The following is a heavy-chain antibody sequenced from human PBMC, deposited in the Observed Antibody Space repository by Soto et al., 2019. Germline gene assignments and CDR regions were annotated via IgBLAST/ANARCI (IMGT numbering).Heavy chain of an antibody. V-gene: IGHV1-69*06. CDR3: TRGWEAVGTTTPFAY. CDR1: GGTFSSYA. D-gene: IGHD1-26*01. CDR2: IIPIVGTA. Sequence: QVQLVQSGADVKQPGSSVKVSCKASGGTFSSYAISWVRQAPGQGLEWMGGIIPIVGTANYAQKFQGRVAITADKSTKTAHMELNSLRAADTDLYYCTRGWEAVGTTTPFAYWGQGTLVSVST. J-gene: IGHJ4*02.